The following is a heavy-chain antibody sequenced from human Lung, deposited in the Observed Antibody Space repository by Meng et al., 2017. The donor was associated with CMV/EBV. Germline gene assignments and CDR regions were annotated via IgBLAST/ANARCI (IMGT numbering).Heavy chain of an antibody. J-gene: IGHJ4*02. CDR3: ARDMYSRSNTISAFNY. D-gene: IGHD1-26*01. CDR1: GGTFSSYA. Sequence: SVXVSCKASGGTFSSYAISWVRQAPGQGLEWMGGIIPILGIENYAQKFQGRVTITADKSTSTPYMELSSLRSEDTAVYYCARDMYSRSNTISAFNYLGQGXLVTVSS. V-gene: IGHV1-69*10. CDR2: IIPILGIE.